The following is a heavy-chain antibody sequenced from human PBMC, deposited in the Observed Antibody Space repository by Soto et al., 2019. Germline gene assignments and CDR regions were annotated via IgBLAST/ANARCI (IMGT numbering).Heavy chain of an antibody. CDR2: INHSGST. D-gene: IGHD2-15*01. CDR1: GGSFSGYY. Sequence: SDTLSLTCAVYGGSFSGYYWSWIRQPPGKGLEWIGEINHSGSTNYNPSLKSRVTISVDTSKNQFSLKLSSVTAADTAVYYCARVRFRGYCSGGSCPRAPFDYWGQGTLVTVSS. J-gene: IGHJ4*02. V-gene: IGHV4-34*01. CDR3: ARVRFRGYCSGGSCPRAPFDY.